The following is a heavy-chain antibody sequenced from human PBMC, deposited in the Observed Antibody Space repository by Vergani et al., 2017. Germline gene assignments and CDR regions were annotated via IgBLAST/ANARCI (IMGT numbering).Heavy chain of an antibody. J-gene: IGHJ4*02. D-gene: IGHD6-13*01. CDR2: ISSSSSYI. CDR3: CIAAAGSDY. V-gene: IGHV3-21*01. Sequence: EVQLVESGGGLVKPGGSLRLSCAASGFTFSSYSMNWVRQAPGKGLEWVSSISSSSSYIYYADSVKGRFNISRDNAKNSLYLQMNSLRAEDTAVYYCCIAAAGSDYWGQGTLVTVSS. CDR1: GFTFSSYS.